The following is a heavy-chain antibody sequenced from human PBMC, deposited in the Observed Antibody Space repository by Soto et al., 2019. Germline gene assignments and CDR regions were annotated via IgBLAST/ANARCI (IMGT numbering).Heavy chain of an antibody. CDR3: ARHPSDFWFDP. J-gene: IGHJ5*02. CDR2: IYYRGST. D-gene: IGHD2-21*02. Sequence: QLQLQESGPGLVKPSETLSLTCSGSGGSISSSSYFWGWIRQPPGKGLEWIGSIYYRGSTYYNPSLTSRVNVSVDTSKNQFSLKLSYVTAADTAVYYCARHPSDFWFDPWGQGTLVTVSS. CDR1: GGSISSSSYF. V-gene: IGHV4-39*01.